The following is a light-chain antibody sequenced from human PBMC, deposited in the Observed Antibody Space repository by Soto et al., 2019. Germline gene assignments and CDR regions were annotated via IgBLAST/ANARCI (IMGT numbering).Light chain of an antibody. CDR1: QGISNY. Sequence: DIQLTQSPSFLPASVGDRVTITCRASQGISNYLAWYQQKPGKAPGLLIYAASTLQRGVSSRCSGSGSGTEFTLTISTLQPEDFATYYCQQLNIYPLIFVGGTEAEIK. J-gene: IGKJ4*01. V-gene: IGKV1-9*01. CDR3: QQLNIYPLI. CDR2: AAS.